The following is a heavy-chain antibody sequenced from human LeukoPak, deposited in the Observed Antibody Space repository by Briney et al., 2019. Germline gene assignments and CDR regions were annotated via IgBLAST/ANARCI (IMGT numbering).Heavy chain of an antibody. J-gene: IGHJ4*02. CDR3: AGKWN. D-gene: IGHD2-8*01. CDR2: ISASGGST. V-gene: IGHV3-23*01. Sequence: GGSLRLSCAASGFTFSIYAMTWVRQAPGKGLEWVSVISASGGSTYYTDSVKGRVTISRDNSKNTLHLHMNGLRADDTAVYYCAGKWNWGQGTLVTVSS. CDR1: GFTFSIYA.